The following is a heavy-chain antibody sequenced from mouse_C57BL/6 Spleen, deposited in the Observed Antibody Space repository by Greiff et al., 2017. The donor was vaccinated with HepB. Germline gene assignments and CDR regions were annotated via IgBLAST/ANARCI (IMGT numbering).Heavy chain of an antibody. Sequence: QVQLQQPGAELVKPGASVKLSCKASGYTFTSYWMHWVKQRPGQGLEWIGMIHPNSGSTNYNEKFKSKATLTVDKSSSTAYMQLSSLTSEDSAVYYCARYPSYGYDAMDYWGQGTSVTVSS. CDR2: IHPNSGST. CDR3: ARYPSYGYDAMDY. J-gene: IGHJ4*01. D-gene: IGHD1-1*02. CDR1: GYTFTSYW. V-gene: IGHV1-64*01.